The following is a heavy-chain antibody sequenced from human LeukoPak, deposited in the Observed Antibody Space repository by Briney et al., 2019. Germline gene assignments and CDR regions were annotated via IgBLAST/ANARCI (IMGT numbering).Heavy chain of an antibody. J-gene: IGHJ4*02. CDR3: AQHNYDISAVDY. CDR2: TYWDDDK. Sequence: SRPTPVEPTQPLTLTRTVSRFSLSSSGLGVAWRRQPQGKAVEGLALTYWDDDKRYSPSLKSRLTITKDTSKNQVFLKMTNMDPEDTATYYCAQHNYDISAVDYWGQGTLVTVSS. V-gene: IGHV2-5*02. CDR1: RFSLSSSGLG. D-gene: IGHD3-22*01.